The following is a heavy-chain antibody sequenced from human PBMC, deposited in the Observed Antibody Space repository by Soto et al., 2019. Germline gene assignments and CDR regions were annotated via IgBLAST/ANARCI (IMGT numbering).Heavy chain of an antibody. V-gene: IGHV3-23*01. D-gene: IGHD6-19*01. CDR1: GFTFSSYA. CDR3: AKVPYGWYYYMDV. CDR2: NSGSGGST. Sequence: GGSLRLSCAASGFTFSSYAMSWVRPAPGKGLEWVSANSGSGGSTYYADSVKGRFTISRDNSKNTLYLQMNSLRAEDMAVYYCAKVPYGWYYYMDVWGKGTTVTVSS. J-gene: IGHJ6*03.